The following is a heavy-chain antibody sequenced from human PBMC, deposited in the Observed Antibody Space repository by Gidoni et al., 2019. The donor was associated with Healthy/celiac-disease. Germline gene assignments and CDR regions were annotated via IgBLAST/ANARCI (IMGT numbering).Heavy chain of an antibody. CDR1: GGSLSSYY. J-gene: IGHJ5*02. V-gene: IGHV4-59*01. D-gene: IGHD2-2*01. CDR2: IYYSWRT. Sequence: QVQLQESGPGLLTPSETLSLTCTVSGGSLSSYYWSWIRQPPGKGLEWLGYIYYSWRTNYNPSLKRRVTISVDTSKKQFSLKLSSVTDAETAVYYCERGGGVVGPAYNWFDPWGQGTLVTVSS. CDR3: ERGGGVVGPAYNWFDP.